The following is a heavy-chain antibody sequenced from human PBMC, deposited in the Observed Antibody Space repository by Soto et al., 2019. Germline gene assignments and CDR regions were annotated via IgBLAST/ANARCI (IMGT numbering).Heavy chain of an antibody. Sequence: SETLSLTCAFSGVSIHNSHSFWGWIRQPPGKGLEFIGSVYYSGGANYNPSLKSRVTVSIDTSNNQFSLRVNSVTAADTAVYYCGRVVEGATRHTDFDSWGQGILVTSPQ. J-gene: IGHJ5*01. CDR3: GRVVEGATRHTDFDS. D-gene: IGHD2-15*01. CDR1: GVSIHNSHSF. CDR2: VYYSGGA. V-gene: IGHV4-39*01.